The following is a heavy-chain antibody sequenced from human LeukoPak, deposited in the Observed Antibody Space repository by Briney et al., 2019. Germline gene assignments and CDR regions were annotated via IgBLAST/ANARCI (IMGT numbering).Heavy chain of an antibody. Sequence: PSETLSLTCTASGGSISSSSYYWGWIRQPPGKGLEWIGSIYYSGSTFYNPSLQSRVTISVDTSKNQFSLKLRSVTAADTAVYYCARHVYGIVGATISDYWGQGTLVTVSS. CDR2: IYYSGST. J-gene: IGHJ4*02. D-gene: IGHD1-26*01. CDR1: GGSISSSSYY. CDR3: ARHVYGIVGATISDY. V-gene: IGHV4-39*01.